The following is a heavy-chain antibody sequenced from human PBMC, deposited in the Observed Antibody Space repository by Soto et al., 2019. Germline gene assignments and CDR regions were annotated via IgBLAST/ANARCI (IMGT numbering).Heavy chain of an antibody. J-gene: IGHJ3*02. V-gene: IGHV4-34*01. CDR3: ARGRYGDYVLARPNDAFAI. Sequence: QVQLQQWGAGLLKPSETLSLTCAVYGGSFSGYYWSWIRQPPGKGLEWIGEINHSGSTNYNPSLKSRVTISVDTSKNQFSLKLSAVTAADTAVYYCARGRYGDYVLARPNDAFAIWGQGTMVTVSS. D-gene: IGHD4-17*01. CDR2: INHSGST. CDR1: GGSFSGYY.